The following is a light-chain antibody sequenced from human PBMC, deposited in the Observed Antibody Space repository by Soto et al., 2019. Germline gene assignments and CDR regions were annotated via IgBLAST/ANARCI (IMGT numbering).Light chain of an antibody. V-gene: IGKV1-5*01. CDR1: QSISSW. J-gene: IGKJ1*01. CDR3: QQYNSYLRT. Sequence: DIQMTQSPSTLSASVGDRVTITCRASQSISSWLAWYQQKPGKAPKLLIYDASSLESGVPSRFSGSGSGTEFTLTISSLQPDDFATYCCQQYNSYLRTFGQGTKVEIK. CDR2: DAS.